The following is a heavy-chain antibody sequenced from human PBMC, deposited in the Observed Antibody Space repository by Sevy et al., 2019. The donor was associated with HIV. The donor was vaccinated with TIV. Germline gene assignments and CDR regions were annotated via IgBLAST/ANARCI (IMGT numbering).Heavy chain of an antibody. CDR3: ARARGYSGYDWGNWFDP. CDR2: ISSSGSTI. Sequence: GGSLRLSCAASGFTLSDYYMTWIRQAPGKGLEWLSYISSSGSTISYADSVKGRFTISRDNAKNSLYLRMNSLRAEDTAVYYCARARGYSGYDWGNWFDPWGQGTLVTVSS. J-gene: IGHJ5*02. CDR1: GFTLSDYY. D-gene: IGHD5-12*01. V-gene: IGHV3-11*04.